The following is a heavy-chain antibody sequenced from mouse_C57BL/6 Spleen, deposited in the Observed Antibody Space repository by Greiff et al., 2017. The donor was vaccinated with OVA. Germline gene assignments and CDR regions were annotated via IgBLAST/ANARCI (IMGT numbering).Heavy chain of an antibody. CDR3: ARSPNSYYFDY. Sequence: EVQVVESGGGLVQPGGSLSLSCAASGFTFTDYYMSWVRQPPGKALEWLGFIRNKANGYTTEYSASVKGRFTISRDNSQSILYLQMNALRAEDSATYYCARSPNSYYFDYWGQGTTLTVSS. CDR1: GFTFTDYY. D-gene: IGHD4-1*02. J-gene: IGHJ2*01. V-gene: IGHV7-3*01. CDR2: IRNKANGYTT.